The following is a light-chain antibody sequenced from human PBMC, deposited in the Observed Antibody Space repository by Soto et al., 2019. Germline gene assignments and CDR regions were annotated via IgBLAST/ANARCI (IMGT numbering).Light chain of an antibody. CDR1: QSVSSN. CDR2: GAS. Sequence: EIVMTQSPATLSVSPGERATLSCRASQSVSSNLAWYQQKPGQAPRLLIYGASTRATGIPARFSGSGSGTEFTLTISSLQSEDFALYFCQPYNNWPPDRTFGQGTKVEIK. V-gene: IGKV3-15*01. CDR3: QPYNNWPPDRT. J-gene: IGKJ1*01.